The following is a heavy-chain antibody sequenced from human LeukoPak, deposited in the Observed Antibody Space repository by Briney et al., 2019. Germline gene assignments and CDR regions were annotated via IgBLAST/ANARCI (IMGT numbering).Heavy chain of an antibody. J-gene: IGHJ3*02. CDR3: ARRTDILTGYPYDAFDI. Sequence: SETLSLTCTVSGGSISSYYWSWIRQPPGKGLEWIGYIYYSGSTYYNPSLKSRVTISVDTSKNQFSLKLSSVTAADTAVYYCARRTDILTGYPYDAFDIWGQGTMVTVSS. CDR2: IYYSGST. CDR1: GGSISSYY. D-gene: IGHD3-9*01. V-gene: IGHV4-59*06.